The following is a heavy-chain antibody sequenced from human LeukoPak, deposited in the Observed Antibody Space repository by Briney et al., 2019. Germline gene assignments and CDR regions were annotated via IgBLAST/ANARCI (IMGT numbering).Heavy chain of an antibody. CDR3: AGGGYCSSTSCYTDWFDP. CDR2: ISAYNGNT. J-gene: IGHJ5*02. Sequence: ASVKVSCKASGYTFTSYGISWVRQAPGQGLEWMGWISAYNGNTNYAQKLQGRVTMTTDTSTSTAYMELRSLRSDDTAVYYCAGGGYCSSTSCYTDWFDPWGQGTLVTVSS. CDR1: GYTFTSYG. D-gene: IGHD2-2*02. V-gene: IGHV1-18*01.